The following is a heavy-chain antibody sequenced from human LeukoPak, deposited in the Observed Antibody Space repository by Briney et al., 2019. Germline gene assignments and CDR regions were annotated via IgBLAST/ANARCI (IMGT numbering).Heavy chain of an antibody. V-gene: IGHV4-59*01. CDR2: ISYSGTT. D-gene: IGHD3-16*01. CDR3: ARDLSPGGWFDP. Sequence: SETLSLTCAGSGCSIRTYYWSWIRQPPGKGLEWIGYISYSGTTYYNPSLKSRVTMSVDTSKNQFSLKLNSVTAADTAVYYCARDLSPGGWFDPWGQGTLATVSP. J-gene: IGHJ5*02. CDR1: GCSIRTYY.